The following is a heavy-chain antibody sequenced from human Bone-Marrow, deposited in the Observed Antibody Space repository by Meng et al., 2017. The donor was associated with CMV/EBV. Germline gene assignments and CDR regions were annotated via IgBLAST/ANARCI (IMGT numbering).Heavy chain of an antibody. D-gene: IGHD4-11*01. Sequence: ASVKVSCKASGYTFTSYGISWVRQAPGQGLEWMGWISAYNGSTNYAQKLQGRVTMTTDTSTSTAYMELRSLRSDDNAVYYCARDYCRSGVATRVNPYDYWGQGTLVTVSS. J-gene: IGHJ4*02. CDR3: ARDYCRSGVATRVNPYDY. CDR1: GYTFTSYG. V-gene: IGHV1-18*04. CDR2: ISAYNGST.